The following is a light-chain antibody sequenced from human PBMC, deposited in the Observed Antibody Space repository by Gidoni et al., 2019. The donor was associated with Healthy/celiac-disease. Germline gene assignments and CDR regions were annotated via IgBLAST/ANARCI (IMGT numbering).Light chain of an antibody. V-gene: IGKV1-5*03. Sequence: DLQMPQSPSTLSASVGDRVTIPCRASQSISSWLAWYQQKPGKAPKLLIYKASSLESGVPSRFSGSGSGTEFTLTISSLQPDDFATYYCQQYNSYAYTFGQGTKLEIK. CDR2: KAS. J-gene: IGKJ2*01. CDR1: QSISSW. CDR3: QQYNSYAYT.